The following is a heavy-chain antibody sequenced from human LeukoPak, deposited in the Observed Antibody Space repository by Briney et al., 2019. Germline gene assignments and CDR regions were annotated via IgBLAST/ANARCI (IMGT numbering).Heavy chain of an antibody. CDR3: ARVPGTTNSNYYYYYMDV. V-gene: IGHV1-8*01. D-gene: IGHD1-7*01. CDR1: GYTFTSYD. Sequence: ASVKVSCKASGYTFTSYDINWVRQATGQGLEWMGWMNPNSGNTGYAQKFQDRVTMTRNTSISTAYMEVSSLRSEDTAVYYCARVPGTTNSNYYYYYMDVWGKGTTVTVSS. CDR2: MNPNSGNT. J-gene: IGHJ6*03.